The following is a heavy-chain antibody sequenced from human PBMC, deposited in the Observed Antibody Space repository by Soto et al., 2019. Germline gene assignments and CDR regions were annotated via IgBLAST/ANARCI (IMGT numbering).Heavy chain of an antibody. Sequence: SVKVSCKASGGTFSSYAISWVRQAPGQGLEWMGGIIPIFGTTKHAQKFQGRVTRTADESTSTVYMELSRLTSEDTALYYCARNNYYDSSGYYYFDYWGQGAPVTSPQ. CDR1: GGTFSSYA. CDR3: ARNNYYDSSGYYYFDY. D-gene: IGHD3-22*01. CDR2: IIPIFGTT. V-gene: IGHV1-69*13. J-gene: IGHJ4*02.